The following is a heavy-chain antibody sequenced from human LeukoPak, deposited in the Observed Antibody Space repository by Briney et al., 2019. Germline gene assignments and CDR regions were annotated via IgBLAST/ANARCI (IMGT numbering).Heavy chain of an antibody. CDR1: GFTFSTYA. J-gene: IGHJ5*02. CDR3: ARSYGGWFDP. Sequence: GESLRLSCAASGFTFSTYAMSWVRQAPGKGLEWVANIKQDGTEKYYLSSVWGRFAISRDNAKNSVDLQMNSLRAEDTAVYYCARSYGGWFDPWGQGTLVTVSS. D-gene: IGHD3-10*01. CDR2: IKQDGTEK. V-gene: IGHV3-7*01.